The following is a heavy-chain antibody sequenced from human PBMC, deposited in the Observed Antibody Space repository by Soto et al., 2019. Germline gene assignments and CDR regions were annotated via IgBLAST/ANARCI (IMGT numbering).Heavy chain of an antibody. V-gene: IGHV3-21*01. CDR1: EFTFSTYS. J-gene: IGHJ4*02. CDR2: ISSSSSYI. CDR3: ARVVYDSSGYWSHFDY. D-gene: IGHD3-22*01. Sequence: PGGSLRLSCAASEFTFSTYSMNWVRQAPGKGLEWVSSISSSSSYIYYADSVKGRFTISRDNAKNSLYLQMNSLRAEDTAVYYCARVVYDSSGYWSHFDYWGQGTLVTVS.